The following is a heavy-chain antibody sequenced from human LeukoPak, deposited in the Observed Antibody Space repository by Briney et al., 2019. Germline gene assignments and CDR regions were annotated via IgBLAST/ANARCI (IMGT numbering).Heavy chain of an antibody. CDR3: ARWDI. CDR2: IISKTGGGTT. Sequence: GGSLRLSCAASGFAFTNVWMSWVRQTPGKGLEWVGRIISKTGGGTTDYAAPVKGRFTISRDDSKNTLYLQMSSLKTEDTAVYYCARWDIWGQGTKVTVSS. CDR1: GFAFTNVW. J-gene: IGHJ3*02. V-gene: IGHV3-15*01. D-gene: IGHD2-15*01.